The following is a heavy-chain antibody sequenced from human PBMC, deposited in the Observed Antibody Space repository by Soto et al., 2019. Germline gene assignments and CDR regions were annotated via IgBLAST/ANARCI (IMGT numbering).Heavy chain of an antibody. V-gene: IGHV4-59*01. Sequence: SETLSLTCTVSDDSITSYNWNWLRQPPGKALEWIGYVYSSGSTNYNPSLKSRVTISVDTSRNQFSLKVNSVTAADTAMYYCARRAVVAVTGSLDNWLDPWGQGILVTSPQ. J-gene: IGHJ5*02. D-gene: IGHD2-21*01. CDR3: ARRAVVAVTGSLDNWLDP. CDR1: DDSITSYN. CDR2: VYSSGST.